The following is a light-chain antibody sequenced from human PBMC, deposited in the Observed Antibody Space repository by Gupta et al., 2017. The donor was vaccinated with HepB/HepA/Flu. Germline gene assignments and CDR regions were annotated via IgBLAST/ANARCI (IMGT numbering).Light chain of an antibody. V-gene: IGKV1-27*01. CDR2: GAS. CDR1: QDIGEY. CDR3: QNEDIAPIT. J-gene: IGKJ3*01. Sequence: DIQMTQSPSSLSASVGDRVTIACRASQDIGEYLAWYQQKPGKVPELLIYGASTVQGGVPRSFSVSGSGTNFTLTISSRQPEDFATYYCQNEDIAPITFGHGTMVDI.